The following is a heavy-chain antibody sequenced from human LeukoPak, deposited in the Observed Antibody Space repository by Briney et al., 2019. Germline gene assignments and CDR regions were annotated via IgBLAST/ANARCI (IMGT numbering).Heavy chain of an antibody. CDR1: GYTFTGYY. V-gene: IGHV1-2*02. Sequence: ASVKVSCKASGYTFTGYYMHWVRQAPGQGLEWMGWINLNSGGTNYAQKFQGRVTMTRDTSISTAYMELSRLRSDDTAVYYCARGYSSGPTSKYYYYYYGMDVWGQGTTVTVSS. CDR3: ARGYSSGPTSKYYYYYYGMDV. D-gene: IGHD6-19*01. J-gene: IGHJ6*02. CDR2: INLNSGGT.